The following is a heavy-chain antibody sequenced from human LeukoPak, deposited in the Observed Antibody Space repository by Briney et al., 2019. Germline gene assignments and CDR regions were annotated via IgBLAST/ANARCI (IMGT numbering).Heavy chain of an antibody. V-gene: IGHV3-7*01. CDR2: IKQDGSEK. D-gene: IGHD6-19*01. CDR3: ARDRGAVAGTGGAFDI. CDR1: GFTFSSYW. J-gene: IGHJ3*02. Sequence: GGSLRLSCAASGFTFSSYWMSWVRQAPGKGLEWVANIKQDGSEKYYVDSVKGRFTISRDNAKNSLYLQMNSLRAEDTAVYYCARDRGAVAGTGGAFDIWGQGTMVTVSS.